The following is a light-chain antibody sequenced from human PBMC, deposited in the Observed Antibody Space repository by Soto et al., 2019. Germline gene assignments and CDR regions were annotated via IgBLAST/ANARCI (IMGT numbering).Light chain of an antibody. Sequence: QSALTQPASVSGSPGQSITISCTGTSSDVGGYNYVSWYQHHPGKAPKLLIYDVSNRPSGVSNRFSGPKSDNTASLTISGLQPEGEADYYCSSYTTSNTRQIVFGTGTKVTVL. CDR1: SSDVGGYNY. V-gene: IGLV2-14*03. CDR2: DVS. CDR3: SSYTTSNTRQIV. J-gene: IGLJ1*01.